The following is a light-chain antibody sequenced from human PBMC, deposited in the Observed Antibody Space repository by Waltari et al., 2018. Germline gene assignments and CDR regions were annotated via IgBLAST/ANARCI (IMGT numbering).Light chain of an antibody. CDR1: QSVLNGSTNKNY. Sequence: EIVMTQSPESLAVALGERATINCKSIQSVLNGSTNKNYLAWYQHRPGQPPKLLFYWSSTRESGVPDRFSTSGSGTDFTLTISSLQAEDVAVYYCQQYYNAPVTFGGGTKMEIK. J-gene: IGKJ4*01. V-gene: IGKV4-1*01. CDR3: QQYYNAPVT. CDR2: WSS.